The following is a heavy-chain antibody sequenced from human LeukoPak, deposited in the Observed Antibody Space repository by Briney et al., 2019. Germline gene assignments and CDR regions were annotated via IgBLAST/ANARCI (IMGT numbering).Heavy chain of an antibody. D-gene: IGHD3-9*01. Sequence: GRYLRLSCAASGFTFSSYGMHWVRQAPGQGLEWVAVIWYDGSNKYYGDSVKGRFTIARDNSKNTLDLHMNSLRAEDTAVYYCARAGSLVIREYYFDYWGQGTLVTVSS. CDR2: IWYDGSNK. J-gene: IGHJ4*02. CDR1: GFTFSSYG. V-gene: IGHV3-33*01. CDR3: ARAGSLVIREYYFDY.